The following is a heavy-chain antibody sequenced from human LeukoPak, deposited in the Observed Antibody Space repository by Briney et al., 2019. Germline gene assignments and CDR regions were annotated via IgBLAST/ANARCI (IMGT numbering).Heavy chain of an antibody. Sequence: SGPTLVNPTQTLTLTFTFSGFSLSTSGVGVGWIRQPPVKALEWLALNYWGDDKRYSPSLKRRLTITKDTSKHQVVLTMTNMDPVHTATYYCAHRLIVAVAGYNWFDPWGQGTLVTVSS. CDR1: GFSLSTSGVG. D-gene: IGHD6-19*01. CDR2: NYWGDDK. CDR3: AHRLIVAVAGYNWFDP. V-gene: IGHV2-5*02. J-gene: IGHJ5*02.